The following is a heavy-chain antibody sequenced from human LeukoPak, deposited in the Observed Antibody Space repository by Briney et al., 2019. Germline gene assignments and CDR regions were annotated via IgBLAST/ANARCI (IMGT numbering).Heavy chain of an antibody. CDR2: INPDGSGK. J-gene: IGHJ4*02. D-gene: IGHD3-16*01. CDR1: GFTFGNFW. Sequence: PGGSLRLSCAASGFTFGNFWMCWVRQAPGKGLEWVANINPDGSGKYYVDFVKGRFTISRDNAKNSLYLQMNSLRAEDTAFYYCARDRGGYWGQGTLVTVSS. V-gene: IGHV3-7*05. CDR3: ARDRGGY.